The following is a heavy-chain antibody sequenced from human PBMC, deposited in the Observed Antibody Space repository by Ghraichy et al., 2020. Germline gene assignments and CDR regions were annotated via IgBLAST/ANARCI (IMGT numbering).Heavy chain of an antibody. CDR2: VSSSGST. Sequence: SETLSLTCTVSRGSIRSSYYYWGWIRQPPGKGLEWIESVSSSGSTYYNSSLKSRVTVSVDTSKNQFSLKLNSVTAADTAIYYCAIYDSSGYYRAFGIWGQGTLVTVSS. CDR3: AIYDSSGYYRAFGI. V-gene: IGHV4-39*01. J-gene: IGHJ3*02. CDR1: RGSIRSSYYY. D-gene: IGHD3-22*01.